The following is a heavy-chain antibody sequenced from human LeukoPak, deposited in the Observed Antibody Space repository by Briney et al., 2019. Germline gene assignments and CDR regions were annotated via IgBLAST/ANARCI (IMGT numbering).Heavy chain of an antibody. D-gene: IGHD6-13*01. CDR3: AKGSTYSSSWFFDY. CDR2: IGISGGST. V-gene: IGHV3-23*01. CDR1: GFTFSNYG. Sequence: PGETLRLSCAASGFTFSNYGMGWVRQAPGKGLEWVSIIGISGGSTYYADSVKGRFTISRDNSKNTLYLQMNSLRAEDTAVYYCAKGSTYSSSWFFDYWGQGTLVTVSS. J-gene: IGHJ4*02.